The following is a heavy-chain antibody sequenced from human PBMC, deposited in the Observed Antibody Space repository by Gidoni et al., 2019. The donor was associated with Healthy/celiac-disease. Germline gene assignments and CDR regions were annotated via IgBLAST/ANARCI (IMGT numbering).Heavy chain of an antibody. V-gene: IGHV3-23*01. CDR2: IRVSGGST. J-gene: IGHJ4*02. Sequence: EVQLLESGGGLVQPGGSLSRSGAAAGFTFSCYARSWVRPAPGKGRELVSAIRVSGGSTYYADSVKGRFTISRDNSKNTLYLQMNSLRAEDTAVYYCAKDRGRKYSSGLDDYWGQGTLVTVSS. CDR1: GFTFSCYA. D-gene: IGHD6-19*01. CDR3: AKDRGRKYSSGLDDY.